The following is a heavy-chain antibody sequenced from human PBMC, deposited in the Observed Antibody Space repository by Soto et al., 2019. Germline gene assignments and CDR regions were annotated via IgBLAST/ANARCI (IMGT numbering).Heavy chain of an antibody. V-gene: IGHV3-33*01. Sequence: QVQLVESGGGVVQPGRSLRLSCAASGFTFNRYGMHWVRQAPGKGLEWVAVIWYDGSSEYYAESVKGRFTISRDNSKNTLFLQTNSLRADDTAVYYCARGVDYFDYWVQGTLGTVSS. J-gene: IGHJ4*02. CDR3: ARGVDYFDY. CDR1: GFTFNRYG. CDR2: IWYDGSSE.